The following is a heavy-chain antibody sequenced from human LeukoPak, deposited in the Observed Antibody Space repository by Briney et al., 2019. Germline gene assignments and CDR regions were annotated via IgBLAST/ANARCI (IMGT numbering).Heavy chain of an antibody. D-gene: IGHD1-26*01. CDR2: INPSGGST. V-gene: IGHV1-46*01. CDR1: GYTFTSYY. CDR3: ARDRSYARDAVFYFDY. Sequence: ASVKVSCKASGYTFTSYYMHWVRQAPGQGLEWMGIINPSGGSTSYAQKFQGRVTMTRDMFTSTVYMELSSLRSEDTAVYYCARDRSYARDAVFYFDYWGQGTLVTVSS. J-gene: IGHJ4*02.